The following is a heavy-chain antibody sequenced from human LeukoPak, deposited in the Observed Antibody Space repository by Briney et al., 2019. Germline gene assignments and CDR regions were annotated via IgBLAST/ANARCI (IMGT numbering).Heavy chain of an antibody. V-gene: IGHV4-39*07. J-gene: IGHJ3*02. CDR2: IFYGGST. CDR1: GGSISSYY. CDR3: AKSNGYGLVDI. D-gene: IGHD3-10*01. Sequence: SETLSLTCTVSGGSISSYYWGWIRQPPGKGLEWIGNIFYGGSTYYSPSLKSRVTISLDTSRNQFSLKLTSVTAADTAVYYCAKSNGYGLVDIWGQGTMVTVSS.